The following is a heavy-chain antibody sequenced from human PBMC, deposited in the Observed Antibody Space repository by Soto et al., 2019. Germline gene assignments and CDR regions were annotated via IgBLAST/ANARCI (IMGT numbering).Heavy chain of an antibody. CDR1: GGTFSSYA. CDR3: ARDGTYYYDSSGYYPLKKSEFDY. D-gene: IGHD3-22*01. Sequence: ASVKVSCKASGGTFSSYAISWVRQAPGQGLELMGGIIPIFGTANYAQKFQGRVTITADESTSTAYMELSSLRSEDTAVYYCARDGTYYYDSSGYYPLKKSEFDYWGQGTLVTVSS. CDR2: IIPIFGTA. V-gene: IGHV1-69*13. J-gene: IGHJ4*02.